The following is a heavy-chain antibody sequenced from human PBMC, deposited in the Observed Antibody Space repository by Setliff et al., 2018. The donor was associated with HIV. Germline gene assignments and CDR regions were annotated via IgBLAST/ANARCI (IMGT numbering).Heavy chain of an antibody. CDR1: GDSISSGSNY. J-gene: IGHJ4*02. D-gene: IGHD2-2*01. Sequence: ASETLSLTCTVSGDSISSGSNYWSWIRQPAGKGLEWIGRIYTSGPRYNPSLENRVTISVDTSKSQFFLMLSSVTAADTAVYYCARASSDIPGVDSNYFDDWGQGTRSPSPQ. V-gene: IGHV4-61*02. CDR3: ARASSDIPGVDSNYFDD. CDR2: IYTSGP.